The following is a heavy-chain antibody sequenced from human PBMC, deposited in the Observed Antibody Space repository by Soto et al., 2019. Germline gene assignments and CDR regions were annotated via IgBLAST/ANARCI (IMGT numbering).Heavy chain of an antibody. CDR2: IYPGDSDT. Sequence: PGESLKISCKGSGYSFTNYWIGWVRQMPGKGLEWMGIIYPGDSDTRYSPSFQGQVTFSVDKSISTAYLQWSSLKASDTAMYYCARDGLSSSSSFDYWGQGTLVTGSS. CDR1: GYSFTNYW. D-gene: IGHD6-6*01. CDR3: ARDGLSSSSSFDY. V-gene: IGHV5-51*01. J-gene: IGHJ4*02.